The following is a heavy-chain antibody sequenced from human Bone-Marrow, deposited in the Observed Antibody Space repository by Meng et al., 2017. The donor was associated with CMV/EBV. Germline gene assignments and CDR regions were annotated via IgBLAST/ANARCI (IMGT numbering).Heavy chain of an antibody. D-gene: IGHD3-16*01. J-gene: IGHJ3*02. CDR1: GFTFSSYS. V-gene: IGHV3-23*01. CDR2: INGSGGQT. CDR3: VGGGAYYDYSGFRRAHDAFDI. Sequence: GESLKISCAASGFTFSSYSMNWVRQAPGKGLEWVSGINGSGGQTYYADSVKGRFTISRDNSKNTVYLQMNRLRVDDTATYHCVGGGAYYDYSGFRRAHDAFDIWGQGTMVTVSS.